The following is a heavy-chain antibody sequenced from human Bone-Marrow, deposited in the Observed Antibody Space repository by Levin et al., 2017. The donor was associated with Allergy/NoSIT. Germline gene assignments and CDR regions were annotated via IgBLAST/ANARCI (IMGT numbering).Heavy chain of an antibody. D-gene: IGHD3-16*01. CDR2: ITYDGSTD. Sequence: PGGSLRLSCVASGFNFSSFGMHWVRQTPGAGLEWLAIITYDGSTDYYADSVKGRFSISRDNSKNTAYLQLHSLRPEDTGVYYCVRGTAFDIWGQGTMVTVSS. CDR3: VRGTAFDI. V-gene: IGHV3-30*03. J-gene: IGHJ3*02. CDR1: GFNFSSFG.